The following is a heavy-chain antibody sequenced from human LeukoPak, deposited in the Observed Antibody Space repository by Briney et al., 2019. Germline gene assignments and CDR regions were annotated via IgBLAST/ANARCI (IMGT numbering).Heavy chain of an antibody. CDR3: ARGTRPRNWFDP. CDR2: IYYSGST. D-gene: IGHD6-6*01. CDR1: GGSISSYY. J-gene: IGHJ5*02. Sequence: PSETLSLTGTVSGGSISSYYWSWIRQPPGKGLEWIGYIYYSGSTNYNPSLKSRVTISVDTSKNQFSLKLSSVTAADTAVYYCARGTRPRNWFDPWGQGTLVTVSS. V-gene: IGHV4-59*01.